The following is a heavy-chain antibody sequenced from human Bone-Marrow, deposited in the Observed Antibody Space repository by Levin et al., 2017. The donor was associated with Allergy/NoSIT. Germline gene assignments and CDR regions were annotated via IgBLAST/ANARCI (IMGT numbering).Heavy chain of an antibody. CDR3: AKVGHDFWSGYTLHY. CDR1: GFTFSSYG. CDR2: ISYDGSNK. J-gene: IGHJ4*02. Sequence: GGSLRLSCAASGFTFSSYGMHWVRQAPGKGLEWVAVISYDGSNKYYADSVKGRFTISRDNSKNTLYLQMNSLRAEDTAVYYCAKVGHDFWSGYTLHYWGQGTLVTVSS. V-gene: IGHV3-30*18. D-gene: IGHD3-3*01.